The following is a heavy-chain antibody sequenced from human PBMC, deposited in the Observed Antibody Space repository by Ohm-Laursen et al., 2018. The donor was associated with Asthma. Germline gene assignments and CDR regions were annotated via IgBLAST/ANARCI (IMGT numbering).Heavy chain of an antibody. CDR2: MHSSGGA. CDR3: ARLDWALSVFDL. J-gene: IGHJ5*02. CDR1: GGSVSGYY. D-gene: IGHD3-9*01. Sequence: SETLSLTCAVSGGSVSGYYWSWIRRPPGRGLEWIAYMHSSGGANYNPSLQSRVTLSVDTSNNRVSLRLSFVTAADTALYFCARLDWALSVFDLWGQGALVTVAS. V-gene: IGHV4-59*02.